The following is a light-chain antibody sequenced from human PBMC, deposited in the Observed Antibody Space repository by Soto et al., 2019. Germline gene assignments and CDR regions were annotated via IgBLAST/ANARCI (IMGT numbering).Light chain of an antibody. CDR2: DAS. J-gene: IGKJ1*01. CDR1: QSVSSN. Sequence: EIVMTQSPATLSVSPGERATLACRASQSVSSNLAWYQQKPGQAPRLLIYDASNRATGIPARFSGSGSGTDFTLTISNLEPEDFAVYYCQQHSHWPPWTFGQGTKVDIK. CDR3: QQHSHWPPWT. V-gene: IGKV3-11*01.